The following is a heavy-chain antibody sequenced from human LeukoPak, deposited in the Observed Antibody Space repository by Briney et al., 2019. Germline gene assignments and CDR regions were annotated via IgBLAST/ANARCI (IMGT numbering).Heavy chain of an antibody. D-gene: IGHD3-10*01. Sequence: SVKVSCKASGGTFSSYAISWVRQAPGQGLEWMGGIIPIFGTANYAQKFQGRVTITADKSTSTAYMELSSLRSDDTAVYYCARGGEGMVRGGKGMDVWGKGTTVTISS. CDR2: IIPIFGTA. CDR3: ARGGEGMVRGGKGMDV. J-gene: IGHJ6*03. CDR1: GGTFSSYA. V-gene: IGHV1-69*06.